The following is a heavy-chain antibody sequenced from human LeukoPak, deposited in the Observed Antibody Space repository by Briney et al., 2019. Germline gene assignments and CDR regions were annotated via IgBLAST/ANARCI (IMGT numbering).Heavy chain of an antibody. CDR3: ARGALVVNDY. Sequence: GRSLRLSCAASEFTFSSYAMPWVRQAPGKGLEWVAVISYDGSNKYYADSVKGRFTISRDNSKNTLYLQMNSLRAEDTAVYYCARGALVVNDYWGQGTLVTVSS. D-gene: IGHD3-22*01. CDR1: EFTFSSYA. CDR2: ISYDGSNK. V-gene: IGHV3-30-3*01. J-gene: IGHJ4*02.